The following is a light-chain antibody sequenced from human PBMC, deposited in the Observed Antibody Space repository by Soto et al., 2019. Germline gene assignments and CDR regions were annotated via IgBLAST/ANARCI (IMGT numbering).Light chain of an antibody. CDR1: QGISSY. J-gene: IGKJ5*01. CDR2: AAS. CDR3: QQYDSSPLT. V-gene: IGKV1-9*01. Sequence: DIQLTQSPSFLSASVGDRVTITCRASQGISSYLAWYQQKPGKAPKLLIYAASTLQSGVPSRFSGSGSGTEFTLTISSLQPDDFATYYCQQYDSSPLTFGQGTRLEIK.